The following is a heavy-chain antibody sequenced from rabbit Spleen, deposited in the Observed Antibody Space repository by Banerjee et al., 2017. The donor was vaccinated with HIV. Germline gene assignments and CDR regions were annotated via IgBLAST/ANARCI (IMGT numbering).Heavy chain of an antibody. D-gene: IGHD1-1*01. Sequence: QEQLVEYGGDLVQPEGSLTLTCKASGLDFSSDYWLCWVRQAPGKGLEWIACINIFTGKSVYASWAKGRFSMSRTSSTTVTLQMTSLTAADTATYLCARDLVAVIGWNFSLWGPGTLVTVS. V-gene: IGHV1S45*01. CDR3: ARDLVAVIGWNFSL. CDR2: INIFTGKS. J-gene: IGHJ4*01. CDR1: GLDFSSDYW.